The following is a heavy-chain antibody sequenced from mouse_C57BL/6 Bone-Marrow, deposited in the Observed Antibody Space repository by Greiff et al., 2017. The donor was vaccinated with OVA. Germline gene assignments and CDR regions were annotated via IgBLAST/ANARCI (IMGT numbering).Heavy chain of an antibody. CDR3: TRLDSSGYWFAY. D-gene: IGHD3-2*02. Sequence: EVKLQESGEGLVKPGGFLKLSCAASGFTFSSYAMSWVRQTPEKRLEWVAYISSGGDYIYYADTVKGRFTISRDNARNTLYLQMSSLKSEDTAMYYCTRLDSSGYWFAYWGQGTLVTVSA. CDR2: ISSGGDYI. CDR1: GFTFSSYA. J-gene: IGHJ3*01. V-gene: IGHV5-9-1*02.